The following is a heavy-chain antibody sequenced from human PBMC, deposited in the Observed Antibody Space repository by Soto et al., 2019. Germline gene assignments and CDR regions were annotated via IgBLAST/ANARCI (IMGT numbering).Heavy chain of an antibody. V-gene: IGHV1-8*01. CDR3: ARGTGIGSGSHFDY. J-gene: IGHJ4*02. Sequence: ASVKVSCTASGYTFTSYDISWVRQATGQGLEWMGWMNPNSGNTGYAQKFQGRVTMTRNTSISTAYMELSSLRSEDTAVYYCARGTGIGSGSHFDYWGQGTLVTVSS. CDR1: GYTFTSYD. CDR2: MNPNSGNT. D-gene: IGHD3-10*01.